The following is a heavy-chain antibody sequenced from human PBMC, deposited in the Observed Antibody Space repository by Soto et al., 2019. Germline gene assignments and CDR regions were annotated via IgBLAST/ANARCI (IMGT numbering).Heavy chain of an antibody. CDR2: MYYSGST. CDR1: GGSISSFY. J-gene: IGHJ4*02. D-gene: IGHD3-22*01. CDR3: ASDVPYYYDSSGYLGY. V-gene: IGHV4-59*01. Sequence: TLSLTCTVSGGSISSFYWSWIRQPPGKGLEWIGCMYYSGSTNQNPSLKSRVTMSVDTSKNQFSLKLSSVTAADTAVYYCASDVPYYYDSSGYLGYWGQGTLVTVSS.